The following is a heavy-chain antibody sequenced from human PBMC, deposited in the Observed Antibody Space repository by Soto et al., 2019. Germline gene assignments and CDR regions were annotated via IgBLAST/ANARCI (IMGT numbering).Heavy chain of an antibody. CDR2: IDPSDSYT. Sequence: GESLKISCKGSGYSFTSYWISWVRQMPGKGLEWMGRIDPSDSYTNYSPSFQGHVTISADKSISTAYLQWSSLKASDTAMYYCARHHCSSNSCYSGVGMDVWGQGTTVTVSS. D-gene: IGHD2-2*01. J-gene: IGHJ6*02. V-gene: IGHV5-10-1*01. CDR1: GYSFTSYW. CDR3: ARHHCSSNSCYSGVGMDV.